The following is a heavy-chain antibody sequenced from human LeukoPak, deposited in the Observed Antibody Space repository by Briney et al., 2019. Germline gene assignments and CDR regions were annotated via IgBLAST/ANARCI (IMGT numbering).Heavy chain of an antibody. CDR1: GYTFNNYY. Sequence: ASVKVSCKASGYTFNNYYMYWVRQAPGQGLEWMGIINPSGGSTSYAQKFQGRVTMTRDTSTSTVYMELSSLRSEDTAVYYCARDRSSSPQIYYFDYWGQGTLVTVSS. CDR2: INPSGGST. V-gene: IGHV1-46*02. J-gene: IGHJ4*02. CDR3: ARDRSSSPQIYYFDY. D-gene: IGHD6-6*01.